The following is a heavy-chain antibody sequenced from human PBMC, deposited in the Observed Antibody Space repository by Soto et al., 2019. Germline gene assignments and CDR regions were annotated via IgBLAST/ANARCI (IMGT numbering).Heavy chain of an antibody. CDR2: ISAYNGNT. D-gene: IGHD6-19*01. V-gene: IGHV1-18*01. CDR1: GYTFTSYT. Sequence: QVQLVQSGAEVKKPGASVKVSCKASGYTFTSYTISWVRQAPGQGLAWMGWISAYNGNTNYTQKLQGRVTMTTDTSTRTAYMELRSLRSDDTGVYYCARGRYTGTGWYQGMDVWGQGTTVTVSS. CDR3: ARGRYTGTGWYQGMDV. J-gene: IGHJ6*02.